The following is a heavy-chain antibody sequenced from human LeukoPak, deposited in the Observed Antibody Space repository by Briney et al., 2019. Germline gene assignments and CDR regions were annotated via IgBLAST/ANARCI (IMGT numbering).Heavy chain of an antibody. V-gene: IGHV1-69*05. Sequence: ASVKVSCKASGYTFTSYDINWVRQAPGQGLEWMGGIIPIFGTANYAQKFQGRVTITTDESTSTAYMELSSLRSEDTAVYYCARTHNSSSWPYFDYWGQGTLVTVSS. CDR3: ARTHNSSSWPYFDY. D-gene: IGHD6-13*01. CDR1: GYTFTSYD. CDR2: IIPIFGTA. J-gene: IGHJ4*02.